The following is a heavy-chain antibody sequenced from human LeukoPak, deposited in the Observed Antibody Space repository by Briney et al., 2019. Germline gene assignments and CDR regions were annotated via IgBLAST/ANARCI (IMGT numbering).Heavy chain of an antibody. CDR3: ARGGYYDSSGYSDY. D-gene: IGHD3-22*01. CDR1: GFSFSSYA. V-gene: IGHV3-23*01. CDR2: ISSSGGGT. Sequence: GGSLRLSCAASGFSFSSYAMSWVRQAPGKGLEWVSSISSSGGGTYYADSVKGRFTISRDNSKNTLYLQMNSLRAEDTAVYYYARGGYYDSSGYSDYWGQGTLVTVSS. J-gene: IGHJ4*02.